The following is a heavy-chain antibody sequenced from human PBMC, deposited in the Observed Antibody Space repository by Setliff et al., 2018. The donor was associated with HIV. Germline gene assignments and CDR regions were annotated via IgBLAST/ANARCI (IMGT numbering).Heavy chain of an antibody. Sequence: GGSLRLSCAASGLTFSSYGMHWVRQAPGKGLEWVAVIGYDGSNKYYADSVKGRFTISRDNSKNTLYLQMNSLRAEDTAVYYCAKDLSTMIVVGAFDIWGQGTMVTVSS. V-gene: IGHV3-33*06. CDR1: GLTFSSYG. J-gene: IGHJ3*02. CDR3: AKDLSTMIVVGAFDI. D-gene: IGHD3-22*01. CDR2: IGYDGSNK.